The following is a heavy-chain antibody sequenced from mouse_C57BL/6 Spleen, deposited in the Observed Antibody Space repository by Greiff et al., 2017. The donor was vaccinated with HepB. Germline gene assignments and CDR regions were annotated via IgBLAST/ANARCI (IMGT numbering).Heavy chain of an antibody. D-gene: IGHD1-3*01. J-gene: IGHJ2*01. CDR2: IYPGDGDT. Sequence: VQLQESGPELVKPGASVKISCKASGYAFSSSWMNWVKQRPGKGLEWIGRIYPGDGDTNYNGKFKGKATLTADKSSSTAYMQLSSLTSEDSAVYFCARGKYSHFDYWGQGTTLTVSS. CDR1: GYAFSSSW. V-gene: IGHV1-82*01. CDR3: ARGKYSHFDY.